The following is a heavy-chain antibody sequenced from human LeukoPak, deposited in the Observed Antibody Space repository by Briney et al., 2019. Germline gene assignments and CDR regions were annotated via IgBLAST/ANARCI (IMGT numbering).Heavy chain of an antibody. V-gene: IGHV4-39*01. D-gene: IGHD3-22*01. J-gene: IGHJ3*02. CDR1: GGSISSYY. CDR2: IYYSGST. CDR3: ASHYYDSSGYFGAFDI. Sequence: SEALSLTCTVSGGSISSYYWGWIRQPPGKGLEWIGSIYYSGSTYYNPSLKSRVTISVDTSKNQFSLKLSSVTAADTAVYYCASHYYDSSGYFGAFDIWGQGTMVTVSS.